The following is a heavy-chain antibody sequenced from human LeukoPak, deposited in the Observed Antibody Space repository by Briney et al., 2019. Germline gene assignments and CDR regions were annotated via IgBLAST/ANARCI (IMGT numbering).Heavy chain of an antibody. J-gene: IGHJ6*02. D-gene: IGHD3-3*01. V-gene: IGHV3-30*03. CDR1: GFTFSSYG. CDR2: ISYDGSNK. CDR3: ARDGDSITIFGVVITHYYGMDV. Sequence: GGSLRLSCAASGFTFSSYGMHWVRQAPGEGLEWVAVISYDGSNKYYADSVKGRFTISRDNSKNTLYLQMNSLRAEDTAVYYCARDGDSITIFGVVITHYYGMDVWGQGTTVTVSS.